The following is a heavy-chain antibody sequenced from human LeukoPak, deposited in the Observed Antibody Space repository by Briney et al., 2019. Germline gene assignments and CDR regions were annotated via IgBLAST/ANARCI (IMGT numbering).Heavy chain of an antibody. V-gene: IGHV3-30*02. Sequence: GGSLRLSCTSSGFSFSDFGMHWVRQGPGKGLEWVAFLRYDGSDKSYAESVKGRFIISRDNSKNILYVQMDSLRTEDTGVYFCARDFSYGVKGAFEYWGQGTLVTVSS. D-gene: IGHD3-10*01. CDR1: GFSFSDFG. J-gene: IGHJ4*02. CDR3: ARDFSYGVKGAFEY. CDR2: LRYDGSDK.